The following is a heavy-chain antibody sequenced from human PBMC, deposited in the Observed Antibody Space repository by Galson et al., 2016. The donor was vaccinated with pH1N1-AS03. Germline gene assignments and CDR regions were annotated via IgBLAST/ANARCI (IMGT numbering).Heavy chain of an antibody. CDR2: IYWDDDK. V-gene: IGHV2-5*02. J-gene: IGHJ4*02. Sequence: PALVKPSQTLTLTCTFSGFSLTTSAVGVVWIRQPPGKALEWLALIYWDDDKRYNSSMKSRLTITKDTSKNQVVLTMTNMDHVDTATYYCARTAGWLPDFWGQGTLVTVSS. D-gene: IGHD3-9*01. CDR3: ARTAGWLPDF. CDR1: GFSLTTSAVG.